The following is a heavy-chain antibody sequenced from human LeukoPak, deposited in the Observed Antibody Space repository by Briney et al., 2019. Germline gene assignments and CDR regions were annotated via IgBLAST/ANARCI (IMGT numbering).Heavy chain of an antibody. D-gene: IGHD6-13*01. Sequence: GASVKVSCKASGYTFTNYYIHWVRQAPGQGLEWMGIINPTGGSASYAQKFQGRVSMTSDTSTSTLYLELSGLRSEDTAVYYCARDRSGSRWRWFDPWGQGTLVTVSS. J-gene: IGHJ5*02. CDR3: ARDRSGSRWRWFDP. CDR1: GYTFTNYY. CDR2: INPTGGSA. V-gene: IGHV1-46*01.